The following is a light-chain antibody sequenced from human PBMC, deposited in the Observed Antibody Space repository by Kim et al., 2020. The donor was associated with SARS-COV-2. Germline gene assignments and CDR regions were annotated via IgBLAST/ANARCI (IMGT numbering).Light chain of an antibody. V-gene: IGKV1-17*02. CDR3: QQYNSHPPT. Sequence: AYARDSVTITCRASQDIGNYLGWYQQKPGKAPRRLIYDASSLQSGVPSRFSGSGSGTEFTLTISNLQPEDVATYYCQQYNSHPPTFGGGTKVDIK. CDR1: QDIGNY. J-gene: IGKJ4*01. CDR2: DAS.